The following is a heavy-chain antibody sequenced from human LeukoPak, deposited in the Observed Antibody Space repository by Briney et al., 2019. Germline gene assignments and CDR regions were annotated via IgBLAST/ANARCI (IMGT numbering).Heavy chain of an antibody. J-gene: IGHJ4*02. D-gene: IGHD3-22*01. CDR2: ISSSGSTI. Sequence: GGSLRLSCAASGFTFSSYEMNWVRQAPGKGLEWVSYISSSGSTIYYADSVKGRFTISRDNAKNSLYLQMNSLRAEDAAVYYCARLTYYYDSSGYWVFDYWGQGTLVTVSS. CDR3: ARLTYYYDSSGYWVFDY. CDR1: GFTFSSYE. V-gene: IGHV3-48*03.